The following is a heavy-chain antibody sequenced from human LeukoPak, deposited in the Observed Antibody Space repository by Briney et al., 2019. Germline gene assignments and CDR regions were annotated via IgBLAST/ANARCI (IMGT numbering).Heavy chain of an antibody. CDR3: AKDSVLRYFDWFGSFDY. V-gene: IGHV3-23*01. D-gene: IGHD3-9*01. J-gene: IGHJ4*02. CDR1: GFTFSSYG. CDR2: ISGSGGST. Sequence: GGSLRLSCAASGFTFSSYGMSWVRQAPGKGLEWVSAISGSGGSTYYADSVKGRFTISRDNSKNTLYLQMNSLRAEDTAVYYCAKDSVLRYFDWFGSFDYWGQGTLVTVSS.